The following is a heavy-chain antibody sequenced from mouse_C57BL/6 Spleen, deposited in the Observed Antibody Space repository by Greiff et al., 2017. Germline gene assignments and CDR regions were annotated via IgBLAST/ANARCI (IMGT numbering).Heavy chain of an antibody. CDR2: IYPRDGST. D-gene: IGHD2-3*01. Sequence: VQLQQSGPELVKPGASVKLSCKASGYTFTSYDINWVKQRPGQGLEWIGWIYPRDGSTKYNEKFKGKATLTVDTSSSTAYMELHSLTSEDSAVYFCARDYDGYYNYFDYWGQGTTLTVSS. CDR1: GYTFTSYD. J-gene: IGHJ2*01. V-gene: IGHV1-85*01. CDR3: ARDYDGYYNYFDY.